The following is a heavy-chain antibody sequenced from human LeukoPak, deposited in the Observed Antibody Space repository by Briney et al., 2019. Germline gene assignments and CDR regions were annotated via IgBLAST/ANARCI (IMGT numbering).Heavy chain of an antibody. Sequence: PGGSLRLSCAASGFTFSSYSMNWVRQAPGKGLEWVSVISISGGTYYADSVKGRFTISRDISKNTVFLQMDSLRVEDTAVYYCTKHGERGTNRFDYWGQGTLVTASS. CDR2: ISISGGT. CDR1: GFTFSSYS. CDR3: TKHGERGTNRFDY. D-gene: IGHD1-26*01. V-gene: IGHV3-23*01. J-gene: IGHJ4*02.